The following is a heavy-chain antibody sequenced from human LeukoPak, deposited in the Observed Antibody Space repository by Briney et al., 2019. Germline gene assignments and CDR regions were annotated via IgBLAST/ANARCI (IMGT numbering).Heavy chain of an antibody. V-gene: IGHV4-34*01. CDR2: INHSGST. CDR1: GGSFSGYY. J-gene: IGHJ4*02. CDR3: VSSYGGYVLDY. Sequence: SETLSLTCAVYGGSFSGYYWSWIRQPPGKGLEWIGEINHSGSTNYNPSLKSRVTISVDTSKNQFSLKLSSVTAADTAVYYCVSSYGGYVLDYWGQGTLVIVSS. D-gene: IGHD5-12*01.